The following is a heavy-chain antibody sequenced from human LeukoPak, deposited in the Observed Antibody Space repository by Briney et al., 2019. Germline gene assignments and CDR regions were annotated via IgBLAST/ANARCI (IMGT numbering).Heavy chain of an antibody. CDR3: ARAGCTNGVCYRSNWFDP. CDR2: ISSSSSYI. CDR1: GFTFSSYS. D-gene: IGHD2-8*01. V-gene: IGHV3-21*01. J-gene: IGHJ5*02. Sequence: GGSLRLSCAASGFTFSSYSMNWVRQAPGKGLEWVSSISSSSSYIYYADSVKGRFTISRDNAKNSLYLQMNSLRAEDTAVYYCARAGCTNGVCYRSNWFDPWGQGTLVTVCS.